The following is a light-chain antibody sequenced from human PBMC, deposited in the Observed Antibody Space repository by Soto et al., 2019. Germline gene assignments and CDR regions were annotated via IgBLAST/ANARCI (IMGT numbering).Light chain of an antibody. CDR1: QSSSSY. V-gene: IGKV1-39*01. J-gene: IGKJ1*01. Sequence: APVKEMVAIGCRASQSSSSYLNWYQQKPGKAPKLLIYAASSLQSGAPSRFSGSGSGTDFTLTISSLEPEDLATYYCQQRYNTPPTFGPGTKVDIK. CDR3: QQRYNTPPT. CDR2: AAS.